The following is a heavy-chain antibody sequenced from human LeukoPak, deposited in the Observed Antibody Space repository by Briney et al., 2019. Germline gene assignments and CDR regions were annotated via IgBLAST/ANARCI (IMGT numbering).Heavy chain of an antibody. J-gene: IGHJ5*02. D-gene: IGHD3-10*01. Sequence: GGSLRLSCAASGFTFSIYAMSWVRQAPGKGLEWVSAISGSGGSTYYADSVKGGFTISRDNSKNTLYLQMNSLRAEDTAVYYCAKDRGSGFAGRFDPWGQGTLVTVSS. CDR2: ISGSGGST. V-gene: IGHV3-23*01. CDR3: AKDRGSGFAGRFDP. CDR1: GFTFSIYA.